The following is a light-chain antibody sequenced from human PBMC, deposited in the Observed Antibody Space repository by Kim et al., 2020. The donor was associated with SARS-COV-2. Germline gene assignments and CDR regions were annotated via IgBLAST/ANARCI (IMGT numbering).Light chain of an antibody. V-gene: IGLV2-14*03. J-gene: IGLJ1*01. Sequence: SALTQPASVSGSLGQSITIACTGTNSDVGGYNHVSWYQQHPGKDPKLMVYDVSQRHSGVSNRFSGSKSGNTASLTISGLQAEDEAHYYCSSYTSSTTYVFGSGTQLTVL. CDR3: SSYTSSTTYV. CDR1: NSDVGGYNH. CDR2: DVS.